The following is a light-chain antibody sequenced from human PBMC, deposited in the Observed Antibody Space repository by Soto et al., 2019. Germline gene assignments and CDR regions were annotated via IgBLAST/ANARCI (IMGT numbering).Light chain of an antibody. CDR2: GAS. Sequence: EIVLTQSPGTLSLSPGERDTLSCRASQSVGSSIAWYQQRPGQAPRLLIYGASDRAAGIPDRFSGSGSGTDFTLTISRLEPEDFAVFYCQQYGRSPWTFGLGTRV. V-gene: IGKV3-20*01. CDR1: QSVGSS. J-gene: IGKJ1*01. CDR3: QQYGRSPWT.